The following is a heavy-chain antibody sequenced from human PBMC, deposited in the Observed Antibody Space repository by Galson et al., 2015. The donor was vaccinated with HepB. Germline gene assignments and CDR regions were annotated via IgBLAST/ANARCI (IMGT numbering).Heavy chain of an antibody. V-gene: IGHV1-46*01. CDR2: INPSGGST. Sequence: SVKVSCKASGYTFTSYAMNWVRQAPGQGLEWMGIINPSGGSTSYAQKFQGRVTMTRDTSTSTVYMELSSLRSEDTAVYYCARDLSLYSSSSRNPHYYYYYMDVWGKGTTVTVSS. CDR3: ARDLSLYSSSSRNPHYYYYYMDV. D-gene: IGHD6-13*01. J-gene: IGHJ6*03. CDR1: GYTFTSYA.